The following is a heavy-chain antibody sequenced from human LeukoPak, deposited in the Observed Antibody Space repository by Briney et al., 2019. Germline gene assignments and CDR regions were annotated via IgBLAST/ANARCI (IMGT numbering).Heavy chain of an antibody. Sequence: GESLKISCKGSGYSFTTYWIGWVRQPPGKGLEWMGIIYPGDSDTRYSPSFQGQVTISADKSISTAYLQWSSLKTSDTAIYYCARHSYYGTGSYFEFWGQGILVTVSS. CDR1: GYSFTTYW. J-gene: IGHJ4*02. CDR2: IYPGDSDT. CDR3: ARHSYYGTGSYFEF. D-gene: IGHD3-10*01. V-gene: IGHV5-51*01.